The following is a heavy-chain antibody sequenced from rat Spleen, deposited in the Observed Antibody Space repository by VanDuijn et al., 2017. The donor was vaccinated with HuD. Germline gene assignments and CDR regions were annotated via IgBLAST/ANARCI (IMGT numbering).Heavy chain of an antibody. CDR1: GFTFSDYY. CDR2: ISYEGSST. D-gene: IGHD3-1*01. J-gene: IGHJ2*01. CDR3: ARGMPPPY. V-gene: IGHV5-22*01. Sequence: EVQLVESGGGLVQPGRSLKLSCAASGFTFSDYYMAWVRQAPKKGLEWVASISYEGSSTYYGDSVKGRFTISRDNAKSTLYLQMDSLRSEDTATYYCARGMPPPYWGQGVMVTVSS.